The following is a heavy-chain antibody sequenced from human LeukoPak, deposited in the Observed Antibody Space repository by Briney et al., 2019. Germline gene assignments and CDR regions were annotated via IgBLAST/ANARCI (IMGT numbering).Heavy chain of an antibody. J-gene: IGHJ1*01. Sequence: PGGSLRLSCAASGFIFPNAWMHWVRQAPGKGLEWVGRIRNKNTGRTTNYIAPVKGRFTISRDDSRNTLYLEMDSLKTEDTAVYYRVTDAGLLPYYFTHWGQGTLVTVSS. CDR1: GFIFPNAW. D-gene: IGHD3-10*01. CDR2: IRNKNTGRTT. CDR3: VTDAGLLPYYFTH. V-gene: IGHV3-15*01.